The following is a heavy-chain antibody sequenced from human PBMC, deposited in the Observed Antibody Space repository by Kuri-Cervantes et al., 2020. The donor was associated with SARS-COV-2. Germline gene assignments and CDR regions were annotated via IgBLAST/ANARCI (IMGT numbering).Heavy chain of an antibody. V-gene: IGHV4-4*02. CDR1: GGSISSSNW. Sequence: SCAVSGGSISSSNWWSWVRQPPGKGLEWIGEIYHSGSTNYNPSLKSRVTISVDKSKNQFSLKLSSVTAADTAVYYCARGPTDYYGSGSYSDYYYYYGMDVWGQGTTVTVSS. D-gene: IGHD3-10*01. J-gene: IGHJ6*02. CDR2: IYHSGST. CDR3: ARGPTDYYGSGSYSDYYYYYGMDV.